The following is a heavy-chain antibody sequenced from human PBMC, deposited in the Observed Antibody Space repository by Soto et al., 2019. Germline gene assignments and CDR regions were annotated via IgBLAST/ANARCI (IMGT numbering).Heavy chain of an antibody. V-gene: IGHV3-72*01. Sequence: GGSLRLSCAASGFTFSDHYMDWVRQAPGKGLEWVGRTRNKANSYTTEYAASAKGRFTISRDDSKNSLYLQMNSLKTEDTAVYYCARRDYYDSTTFDYWGQGTLVTVSS. D-gene: IGHD3-22*01. J-gene: IGHJ4*02. CDR3: ARRDYYDSTTFDY. CDR1: GFTFSDHY. CDR2: TRNKANSYTT.